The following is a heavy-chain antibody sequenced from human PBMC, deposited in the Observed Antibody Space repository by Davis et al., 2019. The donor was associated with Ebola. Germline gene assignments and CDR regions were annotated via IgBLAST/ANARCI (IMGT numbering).Heavy chain of an antibody. D-gene: IGHD1-26*01. Sequence: AASVQVSCKASGYTFTSYYMHWVRQAPGQGLEWMGIINPSGGSTSYAQKFQGRVTMTRDTSTSTVYMELSSLRSEDTAVYYCARDGGGSYYAVLNFDYWGQGTLVTVSS. CDR1: GYTFTSYY. J-gene: IGHJ4*02. V-gene: IGHV1-46*01. CDR2: INPSGGST. CDR3: ARDGGGSYYAVLNFDY.